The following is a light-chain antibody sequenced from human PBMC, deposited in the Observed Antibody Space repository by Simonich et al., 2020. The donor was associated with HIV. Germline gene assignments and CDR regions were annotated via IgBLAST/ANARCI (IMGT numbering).Light chain of an antibody. CDR2: DAS. V-gene: IGKV3-11*01. J-gene: IGKJ2*01. CDR3: QQRSNWSMYT. CDR1: PSVSSSY. Sequence: EIVLTQSPGTLSLSPGERATLSCRASPSVSSSYLAWYQQKPGQAPRLLIYDASNRATGIPARFSGSGSGTDFTLTISSLEPEDFAVYYCQQRSNWSMYTFGQGTKLEIK.